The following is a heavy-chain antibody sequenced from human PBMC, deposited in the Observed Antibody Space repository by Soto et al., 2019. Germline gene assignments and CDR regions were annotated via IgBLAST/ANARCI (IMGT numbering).Heavy chain of an antibody. J-gene: IGHJ5*02. V-gene: IGHV4-4*02. Sequence: PSETLSLTCAVSGVSISSGNWWTWVRQSPQRGLEYIGEIFHDGTANYYPSFERRVAISVDTSKNQFSLKLSSVTAADTAVYYCARSMVATIPNWFDPWGQGTLVTVSS. CDR3: ARSMVATIPNWFDP. CDR2: IFHDGTA. CDR1: GVSISSGNW. D-gene: IGHD5-12*01.